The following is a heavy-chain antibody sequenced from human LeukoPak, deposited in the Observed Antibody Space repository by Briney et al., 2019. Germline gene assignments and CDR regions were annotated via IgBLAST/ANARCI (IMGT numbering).Heavy chain of an antibody. CDR2: TRIKANSYTT. D-gene: IGHD2-15*01. Sequence: GGSLRLSCAAAGFIFSDHYMDWVRQAPGKGLEWVGRTRIKANSYTTEYAASVRGRFTISRDDSKNSLYLQINSLKTEDTAVYYCTRQSRTCSGDSCYHLNAFDLWGRGTLVTVSS. J-gene: IGHJ3*01. CDR3: TRQSRTCSGDSCYHLNAFDL. CDR1: GFIFSDHY. V-gene: IGHV3-72*01.